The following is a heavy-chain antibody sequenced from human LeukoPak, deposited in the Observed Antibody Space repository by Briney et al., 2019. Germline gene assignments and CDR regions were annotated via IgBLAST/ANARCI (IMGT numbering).Heavy chain of an antibody. V-gene: IGHV5-51*01. CDR3: ARQSVDSSGWYYFDY. CDR1: GYSFTSYW. CDR2: IYPGDSDT. J-gene: IGHJ4*02. Sequence: GESLKISCKGSGYSFTSYWIGWVRQMPGKGLEWMGIIYPGDSDTRYSPSFQGQVTISADKSISTAYLQWSSLKASDTAMYYCARQSVDSSGWYYFDYWGQGTLVTVSS. D-gene: IGHD6-19*01.